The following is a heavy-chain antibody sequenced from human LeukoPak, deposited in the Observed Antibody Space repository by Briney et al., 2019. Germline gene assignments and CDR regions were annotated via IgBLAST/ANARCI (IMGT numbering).Heavy chain of an antibody. CDR1: GFTFNNYV. V-gene: IGHV3-23*01. CDR3: VATRVCGAVLLRPNCLYFEN. Sequence: PGGSLRLSCAASGFTFNNYVMSWVRQAPGKGLEWVSGIDYSGGNTNYADSVLGRFTVSRDNSKNTLYLQMNSLRAEDTAVYYCVATRVCGAVLLRPNCLYFENWGQGTLVSVSS. CDR2: IDYSGGNT. J-gene: IGHJ4*02. D-gene: IGHD7-27*01.